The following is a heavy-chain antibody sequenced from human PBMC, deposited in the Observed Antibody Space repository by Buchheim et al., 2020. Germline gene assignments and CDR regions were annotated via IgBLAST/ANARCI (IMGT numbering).Heavy chain of an antibody. CDR1: GFTFSSYA. Sequence: QVQLVESGGGVVQPGRSLRLSCAASGFTFSSYAMHWVRQAPGKGLEWVAVISYDGSNKYYADSVKGRFTISRDNSKNTLYLQMNCLRAEDTAVYYCARPHGGRLLRGYFDYWGQGTL. CDR2: ISYDGSNK. D-gene: IGHD3-22*01. J-gene: IGHJ4*02. V-gene: IGHV3-30-3*01. CDR3: ARPHGGRLLRGYFDY.